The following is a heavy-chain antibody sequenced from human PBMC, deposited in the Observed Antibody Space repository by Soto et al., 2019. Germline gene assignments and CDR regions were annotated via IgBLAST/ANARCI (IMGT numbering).Heavy chain of an antibody. CDR1: GFTFSSYA. V-gene: IGHV3-23*01. D-gene: IGHD1-26*01. Sequence: SLRLSCAASGFTFSSYAMSWVRQAPGKGLEWVSAISGSGGSTYYADSVKGRFTISRDNSKNTLYLQMNSLRAEDTAVYYCAKDPAHIVGATYYYYGMDVWGQGTTVTVSS. CDR3: AKDPAHIVGATYYYYGMDV. J-gene: IGHJ6*02. CDR2: ISGSGGST.